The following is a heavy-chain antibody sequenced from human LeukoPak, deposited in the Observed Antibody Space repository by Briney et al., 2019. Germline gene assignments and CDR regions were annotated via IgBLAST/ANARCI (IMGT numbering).Heavy chain of an antibody. V-gene: IGHV1-18*01. D-gene: IGHD3-10*01. CDR3: ARHTMVRGVIIIPFDY. CDR2: ISAYNGNT. J-gene: IGHJ4*02. CDR1: GYTLTSYG. Sequence: ASVKVSCKASGYTLTSYGISWVRQAPGQGLEWMGWISAYNGNTNYAQKLQGRVTMTTDTSTSTAYMELRSLRSDDTAVYYCARHTMVRGVIIIPFDYWGQGTLVTVSS.